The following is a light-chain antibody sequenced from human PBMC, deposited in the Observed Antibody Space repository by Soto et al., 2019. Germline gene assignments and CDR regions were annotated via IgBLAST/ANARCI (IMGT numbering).Light chain of an antibody. CDR2: EVS. CDR3: SSYTTSSTVV. Sequence: QSVLTQPASVFGSPGQSITFSCTGISSDVGGYNFVSWYQQHPGKAPKLMIYEVSSRPSGVSNRFSGSKSGNTASLTISGLQPEDEADYYCSSYTTSSTVVFGTGTKLTVL. CDR1: SSDVGGYNF. V-gene: IGLV2-14*03. J-gene: IGLJ1*01.